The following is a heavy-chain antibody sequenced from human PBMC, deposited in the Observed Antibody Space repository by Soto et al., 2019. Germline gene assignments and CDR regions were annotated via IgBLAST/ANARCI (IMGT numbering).Heavy chain of an antibody. CDR2: ISYDGSLQ. J-gene: IGHJ4*02. Sequence: QAQLVESGGGVVQPGRSLRLSCAASGFAFSSYGMHWVRQAPGTGLEWVAVISYDGSLQHYADSVKGRFTISRDNSKNMVLLQMSSLRAEDPAVYYCVSDRGYCPSSVPYSWGQGTLVSVSS. D-gene: IGHD3-10*01. CDR3: VSDRGYCPSSVPYS. CDR1: GFAFSSYG. V-gene: IGHV3-30*03.